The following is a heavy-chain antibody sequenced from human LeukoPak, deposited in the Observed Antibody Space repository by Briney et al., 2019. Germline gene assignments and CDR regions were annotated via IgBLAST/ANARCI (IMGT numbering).Heavy chain of an antibody. CDR2: IYHSGST. D-gene: IGHD1/OR15-1a*01. CDR1: GGSFSGYY. Sequence: PSETLSLTCAVYGGSFSGYYWSWIRQPPGKGLEWIGEIYHSGSTNYNPSLKSRVAISVDTSKNQFSLKLSSVTAADTAVYYCARLLQYYYYYYMDVWGKGTTVTVSS. J-gene: IGHJ6*03. CDR3: ARLLQYYYYYYMDV. V-gene: IGHV4-34*01.